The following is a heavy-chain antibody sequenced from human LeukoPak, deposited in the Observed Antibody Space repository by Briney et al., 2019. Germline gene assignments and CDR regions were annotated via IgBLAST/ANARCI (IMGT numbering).Heavy chain of an antibody. Sequence: PSETLSLTCAVYGGSFSGYYWSWIRQPPGKGLEWIGEINHSGSPNYNPSLKSRVTISVDTTKNQFSLKVSSVTAADTAVYHCARAGHYFGGDRSQRYGMDVWGQGTTVTVSS. CDR2: INHSGSP. CDR1: GGSFSGYY. J-gene: IGHJ6*02. CDR3: ARAGHYFGGDRSQRYGMDV. D-gene: IGHD2-21*02. V-gene: IGHV4-34*01.